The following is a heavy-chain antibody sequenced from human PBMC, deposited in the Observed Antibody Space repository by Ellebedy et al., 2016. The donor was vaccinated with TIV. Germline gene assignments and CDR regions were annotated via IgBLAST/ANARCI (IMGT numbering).Heavy chain of an antibody. CDR3: ARSFYPYQLLYGDYYYGMDV. J-gene: IGHJ6*02. CDR1: GFTFSSYA. D-gene: IGHD2-2*02. V-gene: IGHV3-23*01. CDR2: ISGSGGST. Sequence: GESLKISCAASGFTFSSYAMSWVRQAPGKGLEWVSAISGSGGSTYYADSVKGRFTISRDNSKNTLYLQMNSLRAEDTAVYYCARSFYPYQLLYGDYYYGMDVWGQGTTVTVSS.